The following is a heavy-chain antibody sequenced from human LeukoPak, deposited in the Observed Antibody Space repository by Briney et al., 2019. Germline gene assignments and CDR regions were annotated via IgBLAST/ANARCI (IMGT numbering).Heavy chain of an antibody. CDR2: INQDGSEK. V-gene: IGHV3-7*01. Sequence: GGSLRLSCAASGFSISAYWMTWVRQAPGKGLEWVANINQDGSEKYSVDSVKGRFTISRDNAKNSLYLQMDSLRAEDTAVYYCARDLVVVGSYFYYGMDVWGQGTTVTVSS. CDR1: GFSISAYW. CDR3: ARDLVVVGSYFYYGMDV. J-gene: IGHJ6*02. D-gene: IGHD2-21*01.